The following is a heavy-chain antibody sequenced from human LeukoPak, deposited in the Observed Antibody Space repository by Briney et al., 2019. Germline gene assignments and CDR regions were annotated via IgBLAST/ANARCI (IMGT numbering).Heavy chain of an antibody. Sequence: SETLSLTCTVSGGSISSYYWSWIRQPPGQGLERIGYIYYSGSTNYNPSLKSRVTISVDTSKNQFSLKLSSVTAADTAVYYCARELYYYDSSGYYHASFDPWGQGTLVTVSS. CDR3: ARELYYYDSSGYYHASFDP. CDR1: GGSISSYY. CDR2: IYYSGST. V-gene: IGHV4-59*01. J-gene: IGHJ5*02. D-gene: IGHD3-22*01.